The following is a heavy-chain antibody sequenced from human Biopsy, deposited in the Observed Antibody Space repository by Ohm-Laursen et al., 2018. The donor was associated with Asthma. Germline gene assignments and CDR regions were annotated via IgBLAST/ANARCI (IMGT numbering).Heavy chain of an antibody. Sequence: SSVKVSCKASGGTFSSNSINWVRQAPGQGLEWMGRIIPIFGPTNYAQKFQGRVTISADDSTSTAYMELSSLRAEDTAVYYCAKGDSSGWSHYYFDYWGQGTLVTVSS. V-gene: IGHV1-69*15. CDR1: GGTFSSNS. CDR3: AKGDSSGWSHYYFDY. J-gene: IGHJ4*02. CDR2: IIPIFGPT. D-gene: IGHD6-19*01.